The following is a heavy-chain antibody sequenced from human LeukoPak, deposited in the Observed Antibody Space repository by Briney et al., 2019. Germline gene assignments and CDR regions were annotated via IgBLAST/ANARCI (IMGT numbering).Heavy chain of an antibody. D-gene: IGHD3-10*01. Sequence: GGSLGLSGAASGFTVSSYGMHWVRQAPGKGLEWVAVISYDGSNKYYADSVKGRFTISRDNSKNTLYLQMNSLRAEDTAVYYCAKAYYYGSGSYYNGFDYWGQGTLVTVSS. CDR3: AKAYYYGSGSYYNGFDY. V-gene: IGHV3-30*18. CDR2: ISYDGSNK. J-gene: IGHJ4*02. CDR1: GFTVSSYG.